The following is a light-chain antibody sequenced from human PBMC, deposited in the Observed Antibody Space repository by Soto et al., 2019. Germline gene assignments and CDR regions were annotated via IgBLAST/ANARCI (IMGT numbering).Light chain of an antibody. J-gene: IGKJ1*01. CDR3: QQYNNWPPWT. CDR2: DAS. V-gene: IGKV3-15*01. CDR1: QRVSNN. Sequence: ILMTQSPATLSVSPGERATLSCRARQRVSNNLAWYQQKPGQAPRLLIYDASTRDTGIPARFSGSGSGTEFTLTISGLQSESFAVYYCQQYNNWPPWTFGQGTQVEIK.